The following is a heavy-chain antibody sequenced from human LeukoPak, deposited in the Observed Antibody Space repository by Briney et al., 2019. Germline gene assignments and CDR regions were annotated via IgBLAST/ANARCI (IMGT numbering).Heavy chain of an antibody. J-gene: IGHJ4*02. CDR3: ARERGLREYYFNY. CDR1: GGTFSSYA. CDR2: IIPIFGTA. D-gene: IGHD3-16*01. Sequence: SVKVSCKASGGTFSSYAISWVRQAPGQGLEWMGRIIPIFGTANYAQKFQGRVTITTDESTSTAYMELSSLRSEDTAVYYCARERGLREYYFNYWGQGTLVTVSS. V-gene: IGHV1-69*05.